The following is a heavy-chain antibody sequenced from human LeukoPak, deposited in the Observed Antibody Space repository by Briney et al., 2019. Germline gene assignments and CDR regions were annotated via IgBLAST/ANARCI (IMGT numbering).Heavy chain of an antibody. V-gene: IGHV3-23*01. CDR1: RFTFSNYA. CDR3: TKDARATPDGFDY. J-gene: IGHJ4*02. CDR2: IGRSGADT. Sequence: GGSLRLSCAASRFTFSNYAMSWVRQAPGKGLEWVSGIGRSGADTYYTDSVKGRFTISRDNSKNTLYLQMNNLRGDDTAVFYCTKDARATPDGFDYWGQGTLVTVSS. D-gene: IGHD2-15*01.